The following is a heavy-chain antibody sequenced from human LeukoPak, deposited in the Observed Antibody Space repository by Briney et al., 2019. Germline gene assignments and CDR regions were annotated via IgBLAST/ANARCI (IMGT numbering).Heavy chain of an antibody. CDR1: GFTFSDYS. Sequence: PGGSLRLSCAASGFTFSDYSMNWVRQAPGKGLEWVSSISRRSRHVYYAGSVKGRFTISRDNAKNSLYLQMNSLRAEDTAVYYCARDTYSSSSTIDYWGQGTLVTVSS. CDR2: ISRRSRHV. D-gene: IGHD6-6*01. J-gene: IGHJ4*02. CDR3: ARDTYSSSSTIDY. V-gene: IGHV3-21*01.